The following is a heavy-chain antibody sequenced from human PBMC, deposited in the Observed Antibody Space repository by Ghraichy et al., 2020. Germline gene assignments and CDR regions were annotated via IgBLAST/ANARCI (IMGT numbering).Heavy chain of an antibody. CDR2: IYYRGST. CDR3: ARGQWLPHDAFDI. D-gene: IGHD6-19*01. CDR1: GGSISNYY. J-gene: IGHJ3*02. V-gene: IGHV4-59*01. Sequence: LSLTCSVSGGSISNYYWSWLRQPPGKGLEWIGYIYYRGSTNYNPSLKSRVTISVDTSKNQFSLKLRSVTAADTAVYYCARGQWLPHDAFDIWGQGTMVTVSS.